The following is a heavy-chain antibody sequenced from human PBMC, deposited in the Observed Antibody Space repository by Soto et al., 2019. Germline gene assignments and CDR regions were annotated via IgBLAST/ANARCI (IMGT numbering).Heavy chain of an antibody. Sequence: GESLKISCKGSGYSFTSYWISWVRQMPGKGLEWMGRIDPSDSYTNYSPSFQGHVTISADKSISTAYLQWSSLKASDTAMYYCARHYVQLERPGYYYYYYGMDVWGQGTTVTVSS. J-gene: IGHJ6*02. D-gene: IGHD1-1*01. CDR3: ARHYVQLERPGYYYYYYGMDV. CDR1: GYSFTSYW. V-gene: IGHV5-10-1*01. CDR2: IDPSDSYT.